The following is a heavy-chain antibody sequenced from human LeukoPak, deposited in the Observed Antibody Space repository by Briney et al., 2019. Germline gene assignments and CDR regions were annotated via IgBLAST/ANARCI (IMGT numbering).Heavy chain of an antibody. CDR1: GFTFSSYV. Sequence: GGSLRLSCAASGFTFSSYVMSWVRQTPGKGLVWVSGISGSGGSTYYPDSVKGRFTISRDNSKNTLYLQMNSLRTEDTAVYYCAKDERVILTNMDVWGKGTTVTISS. V-gene: IGHV3-23*01. CDR3: AKDERVILTNMDV. D-gene: IGHD2-21*01. CDR2: ISGSGGST. J-gene: IGHJ6*03.